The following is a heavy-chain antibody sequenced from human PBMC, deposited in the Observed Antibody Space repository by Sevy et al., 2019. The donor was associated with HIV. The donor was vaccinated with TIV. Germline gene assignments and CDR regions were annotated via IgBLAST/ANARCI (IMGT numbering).Heavy chain of an antibody. CDR3: AKDLAYYYDSSGFDY. V-gene: IGHV3-30*18. CDR1: GFTFSSYG. CDR2: ISYDGSNK. Sequence: GGSLRLSCAASGFTFSSYGMHWVRQAPGKGLEWVAVISYDGSNKYYADSVKGRFTISRDNSKNRRYLQMNSLRAEDTAVYYCAKDLAYYYDSSGFDYWGQGTLVTVSS. J-gene: IGHJ4*02. D-gene: IGHD3-22*01.